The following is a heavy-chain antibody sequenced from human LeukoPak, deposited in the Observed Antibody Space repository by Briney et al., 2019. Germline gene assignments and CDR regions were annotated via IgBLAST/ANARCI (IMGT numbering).Heavy chain of an antibody. D-gene: IGHD3-10*01. Sequence: PGGSLRLSCATSGFTLSSYAMSWVRQAPGKGLEWVSGIIASGGSTYYADSVKGRFTISRDNSKNTLYLQMNSLRAEDTAVYYCAKATGVLRFYYFDYWGQGTLVTVSS. CDR2: IIASGGST. CDR1: GFTLSSYA. J-gene: IGHJ4*02. V-gene: IGHV3-23*01. CDR3: AKATGVLRFYYFDY.